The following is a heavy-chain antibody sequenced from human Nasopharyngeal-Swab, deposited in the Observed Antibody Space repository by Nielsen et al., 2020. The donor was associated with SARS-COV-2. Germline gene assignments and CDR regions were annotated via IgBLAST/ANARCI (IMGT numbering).Heavy chain of an antibody. CDR3: AKDFTKQQLELDY. CDR2: ISYDGSNK. Sequence: GGSLRLSCAASGFTFSSYAMHWVRQAPGKGLEWVAVISYDGSNKYYADSVKGRFTISRDNSKNTLYLQMNSLRAEDTAVYYCAKDFTKQQLELDYWGQGTLVTVSS. D-gene: IGHD6-13*01. V-gene: IGHV3-30*04. CDR1: GFTFSSYA. J-gene: IGHJ4*02.